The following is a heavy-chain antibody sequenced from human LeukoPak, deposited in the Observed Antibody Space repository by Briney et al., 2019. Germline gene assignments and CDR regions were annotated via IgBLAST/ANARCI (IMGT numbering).Heavy chain of an antibody. J-gene: IGHJ4*02. CDR1: GGTFISYA. CDR2: IIPIFGTA. Sequence: GASVKVSCKASGGTFISYAISWVRQAPGQGLEWMGGIIPIFGTANYAQKFQGRVTITADESTSTAYMELNSLRSEDTAVYYCARGRWSTTTASYYFDSWGQGSLVTVS. V-gene: IGHV1-69*13. D-gene: IGHD5/OR15-5a*01. CDR3: ARGRWSTTTASYYFDS.